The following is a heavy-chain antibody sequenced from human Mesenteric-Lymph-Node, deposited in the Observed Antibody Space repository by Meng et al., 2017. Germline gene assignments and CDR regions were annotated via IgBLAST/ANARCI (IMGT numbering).Heavy chain of an antibody. CDR2: ISAYNGNT. CDR3: ARQYSSSWYAPPFDY. CDR1: GYTFTSYG. Sequence: ASVKVSCKASGYTFTSYGISWVRQAPGQGLEWMGWISAYNGNTNYAQKLQGRVTMTTDTSTSTAYMELRSLRSDDTAVYYCARQYSSSWYAPPFDYWGQGTLVTVSS. V-gene: IGHV1-18*01. J-gene: IGHJ4*02. D-gene: IGHD6-13*01.